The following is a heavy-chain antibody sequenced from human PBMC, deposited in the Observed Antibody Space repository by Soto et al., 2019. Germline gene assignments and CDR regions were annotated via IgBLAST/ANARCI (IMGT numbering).Heavy chain of an antibody. Sequence: SETLSLTCTVSGGSISSSSYYWGWIRQPPGKGLEWIGSIYYSGSTYYNPSLKSRVAISVDTSKNQFSLKLSSVTAADTAVYYCARHYDFWSGYFTYYYYYYGMDVWGQGTTVTVSS. CDR3: ARHYDFWSGYFTYYYYYYGMDV. J-gene: IGHJ6*02. CDR2: IYYSGST. V-gene: IGHV4-39*01. D-gene: IGHD3-3*01. CDR1: GGSISSSSYY.